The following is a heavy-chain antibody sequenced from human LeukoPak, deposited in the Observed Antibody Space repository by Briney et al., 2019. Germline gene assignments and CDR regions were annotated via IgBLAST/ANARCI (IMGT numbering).Heavy chain of an antibody. CDR1: GFTFSSYA. Sequence: GGSLRLSCAASGFTFSSYAMSWVRQAPGKGLERVSAISGSGGSTYYADSVKGRFTISRDNSKNTLYLQMNSLRAEDTAVYYCAMSRGANFRFDYWGQGTLVTVSS. D-gene: IGHD4/OR15-4a*01. J-gene: IGHJ4*02. V-gene: IGHV3-23*01. CDR3: AMSRGANFRFDY. CDR2: ISGSGGST.